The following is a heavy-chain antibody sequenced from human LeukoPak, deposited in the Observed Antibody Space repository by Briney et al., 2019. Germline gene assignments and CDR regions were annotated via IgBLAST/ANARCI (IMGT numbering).Heavy chain of an antibody. J-gene: IGHJ6*03. CDR1: GGPIKIYY. D-gene: IGHD6-25*01. CDR2: ISYCGST. Sequence: SEPLSLTCSVSGGPIKIYYWSWLPEPPGKGVEWLGYISYCGSTNYHPPLNSRVTISVDTAKNQFSLKLSSVTAADTAVYYCASGQYSSAWDRRGVHYYYMDVWGKGTTVTVSS. CDR3: ASGQYSSAWDRRGVHYYYMDV. V-gene: IGHV4-59*12.